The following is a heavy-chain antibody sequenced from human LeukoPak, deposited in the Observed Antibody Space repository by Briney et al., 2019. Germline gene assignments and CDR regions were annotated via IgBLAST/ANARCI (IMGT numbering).Heavy chain of an antibody. D-gene: IGHD4-17*01. V-gene: IGHV4-30-2*01. CDR2: IYHSGST. J-gene: IGHJ3*02. Sequence: SQTLSLTCTVSGGSISSGGYYWSWIRQPPGKGLEWIGYIYHSGSTYYNPSLKSRVTISVDRSKNQFSLRLTSVTAADTAVYFCARGDYRDYTFYMWGQGTMVTVSS. CDR3: ARGDYRDYTFYM. CDR1: GGSISSGGYY.